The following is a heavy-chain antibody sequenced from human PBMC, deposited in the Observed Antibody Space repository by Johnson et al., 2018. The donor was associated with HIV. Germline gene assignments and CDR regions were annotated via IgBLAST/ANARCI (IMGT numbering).Heavy chain of an antibody. CDR3: AREGRGAPQDAFDI. V-gene: IGHV3-30-3*01. CDR2: ISYDGSNK. CDR1: GFTFSSYA. D-gene: IGHD2-15*01. Sequence: QVQLVESGGGVVQPGRSLRLSCAASGFTFSSYAMHWVRQAPGKGLEWVAVISYDGSNKYYADSVKGRFTISRDNSKNTLYLQMNSLRAEDTAVYYCAREGRGAPQDAFDIWGQGTMVTVSS. J-gene: IGHJ3*02.